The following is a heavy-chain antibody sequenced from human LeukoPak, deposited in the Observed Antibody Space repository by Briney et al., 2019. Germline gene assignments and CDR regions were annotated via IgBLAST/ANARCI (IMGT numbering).Heavy chain of an antibody. Sequence: GGSLRLSWAASGFTFSSYEMNWVRQAPGKGLEWVSYISSSGSTIYYADSVRGRFTISRDNAKNSLYLQMNSLRAEDTAVYYCAREKVTYSFFDYWGQGTLVTVSS. CDR2: ISSSGSTI. CDR3: AREKVTYSFFDY. J-gene: IGHJ4*02. CDR1: GFTFSSYE. V-gene: IGHV3-48*03. D-gene: IGHD4-11*01.